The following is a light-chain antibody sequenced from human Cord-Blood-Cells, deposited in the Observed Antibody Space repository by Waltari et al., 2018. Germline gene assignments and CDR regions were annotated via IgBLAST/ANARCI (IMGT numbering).Light chain of an antibody. V-gene: IGKV1-33*01. CDR1: QDISNY. J-gene: IGKJ4*01. CDR2: DAS. Sequence: DIQMTQSPSSLSASVGDIVTITCQASQDISNYLNWYQQKPGKAPNSLIYDASNFETGVPSSYSGSGSGTEFTFTISSLQPEDIATYYCQQYDNFPPTFGGGTKVEIK. CDR3: QQYDNFPPT.